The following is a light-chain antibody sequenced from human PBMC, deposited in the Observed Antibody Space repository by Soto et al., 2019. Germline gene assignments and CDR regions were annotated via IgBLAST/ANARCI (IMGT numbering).Light chain of an antibody. CDR2: DAS. CDR3: QYGGA. J-gene: IGKJ3*01. CDR1: QSISYY. Sequence: EVLLTQSPATLSLSPGERATLSCRAGQSISYYVAWYQQKPDQAPRLLIYDASTRATDIPARFSGRGSGTDFTLTISSLEPDDFAVYYCQYGGAFGPGTKVEIK. V-gene: IGKV3-11*01.